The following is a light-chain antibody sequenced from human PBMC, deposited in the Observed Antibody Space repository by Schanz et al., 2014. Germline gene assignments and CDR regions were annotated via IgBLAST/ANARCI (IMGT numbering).Light chain of an antibody. CDR1: QSISTY. V-gene: IGKV1-39*01. J-gene: IGKJ1*01. Sequence: DIQMTQSPSSLSASVGDRVTITCRASQSISTYLNWYQHKPGKAPKLLIYAASSLQGGVPSRFSGSGSGTDFTLTITSLQPDDFATYYCQQYNIYWGTFGPGTKVEI. CDR3: QQYNIYWGT. CDR2: AAS.